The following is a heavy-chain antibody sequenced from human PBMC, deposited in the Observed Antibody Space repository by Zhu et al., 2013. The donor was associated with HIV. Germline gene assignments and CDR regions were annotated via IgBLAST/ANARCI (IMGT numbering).Heavy chain of an antibody. D-gene: IGHD3-9*01. J-gene: IGHJ6*03. Sequence: QVQVEQSGAELRKPRASVKVSCKTSGYIFTGYYIHWIRQVPRQGLEWLGRVHCNSGATVYAEKFRGRVTMTRDTSVNTVYMELRSLTSDDTAVYYCARDPSTRYYTDVWGKGTTVIVSS. CDR1: GYIFTGYY. V-gene: IGHV1-2*06. CDR3: ARDPSTRYYTDV. CDR2: VHCNSGAT.